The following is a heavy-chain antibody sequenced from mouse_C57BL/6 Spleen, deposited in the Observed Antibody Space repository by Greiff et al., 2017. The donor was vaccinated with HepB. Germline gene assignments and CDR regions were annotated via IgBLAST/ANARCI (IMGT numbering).Heavy chain of an antibody. J-gene: IGHJ2*01. Sequence: VQLQQPGAELVKPGASVKMSCKASGYTFTSYWITWVKQRPGQGLEWIGDIYPGSGSTNYNEKFKSKATLTVDTSSSTAYMQLSSLTSEDSAVYYCARPITTVVATEDYWGQGTTLTVSS. D-gene: IGHD1-1*01. CDR1: GYTFTSYW. CDR2: IYPGSGST. V-gene: IGHV1-55*01. CDR3: ARPITTVVATEDY.